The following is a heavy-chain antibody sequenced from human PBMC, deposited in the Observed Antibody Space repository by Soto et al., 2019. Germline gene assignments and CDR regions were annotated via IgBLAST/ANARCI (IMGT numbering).Heavy chain of an antibody. V-gene: IGHV4-30-2*01. CDR2: IYHSGST. J-gene: IGHJ4*02. D-gene: IGHD1-26*01. CDR3: ARALIYSGSFAFDY. CDR1: GSSISSGGYS. Sequence: SETLSLTCAVSGSSISSGGYSWSWIRQPPGKGLEWIGYIYHSGSTYYNPSLKSRVTISVDRSKNQFSLKLSSVTAADTAVYYCARALIYSGSFAFDYWGQGTLVTVSS.